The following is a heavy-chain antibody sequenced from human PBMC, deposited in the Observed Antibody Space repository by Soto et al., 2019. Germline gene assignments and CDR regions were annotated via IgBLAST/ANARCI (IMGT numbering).Heavy chain of an antibody. J-gene: IGHJ6*02. V-gene: IGHV4-39*01. CDR2: IYFAGST. D-gene: IGHD2-15*01. Sequence: SETLSLTCTVSGGSISSTDHYWGWVRQPPGKGLEWLGSIYFAGSTFHNPALKSRATISVDTSRNQFSLRLTTVTASDTAVYYCARLVFHCLRGSCDDYSFSGLDVWGQGTTVTVSS. CDR1: GGSISSTDHY. CDR3: ARLVFHCLRGSCDDYSFSGLDV.